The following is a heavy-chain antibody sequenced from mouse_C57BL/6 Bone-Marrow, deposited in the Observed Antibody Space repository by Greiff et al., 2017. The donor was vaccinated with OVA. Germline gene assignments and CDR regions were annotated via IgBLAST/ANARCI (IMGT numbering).Heavy chain of an antibody. Sequence: QVQLQQSGAELVRPGTSVKVSCKASGYAFTNYLIEWVKQRPGQGLEWIGVINPGSGGTNYNEKFKGKATLTADKSSSTAYMQISSLNSEDSAVYFCASMAYYSSYGGYYLDYWGQGTTLTVSS. V-gene: IGHV1-54*01. CDR3: ASMAYYSSYGGYYLDY. D-gene: IGHD2-5*01. J-gene: IGHJ2*01. CDR2: INPGSGGT. CDR1: GYAFTNYL.